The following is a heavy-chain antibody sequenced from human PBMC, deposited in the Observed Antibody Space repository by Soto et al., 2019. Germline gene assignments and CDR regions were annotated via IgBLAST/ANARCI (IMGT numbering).Heavy chain of an antibody. Sequence: EVQLVESGGGLVKPGGSLRLSCEASGFTFSSYSMNWVRQAPGKGLEWVSSISSSSSYIYYADSVKGRFTISRDNAKNSLYLQMNSLRAEDTAVYYCARDARYSSLVRLGSCFDYWGQGTLVTVSS. CDR1: GFTFSSYS. J-gene: IGHJ4*02. V-gene: IGHV3-21*01. CDR2: ISSSSSYI. D-gene: IGHD6-19*01. CDR3: ARDARYSSLVRLGSCFDY.